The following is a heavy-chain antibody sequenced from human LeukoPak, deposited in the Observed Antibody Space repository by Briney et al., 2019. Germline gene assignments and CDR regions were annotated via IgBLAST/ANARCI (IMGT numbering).Heavy chain of an antibody. J-gene: IGHJ3*02. CDR1: GGTFSSYA. V-gene: IGHV1-69*01. CDR2: IIPIFGTA. CDR3: ARDLLSPGVTTGVDAFDI. D-gene: IGHD4-17*01. Sequence: SVKVSCKASGGTFSSYAISWVRQAPGQGLEWMGGIIPIFGTANYAQKFQGRVTITADESASTAYMELSSLRSEDTAVYYCARDLLSPGVTTGVDAFDIWGQGTMVTVSS.